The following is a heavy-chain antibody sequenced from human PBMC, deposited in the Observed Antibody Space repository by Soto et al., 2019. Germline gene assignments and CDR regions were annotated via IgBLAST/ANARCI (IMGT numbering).Heavy chain of an antibody. V-gene: IGHV4-34*01. D-gene: IGHD2-15*01. Sequence: PSETMSLTCAVDGGSISGYYWSWIRQHPGKGLEWIGKINHSGSTNYNPSLKSRVTISRDNAKNTVYLQMNGLRADDTSLYYCARDFTPAETPGDDFDYWGRGTLVTVS. CDR2: INHSGST. J-gene: IGHJ4*02. CDR1: GGSISGYY. CDR3: ARDFTPAETPGDDFDY.